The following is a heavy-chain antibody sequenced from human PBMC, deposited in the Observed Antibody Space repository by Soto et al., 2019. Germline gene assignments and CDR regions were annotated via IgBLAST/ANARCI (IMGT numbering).Heavy chain of an antibody. CDR3: ARGRGWHNWFDP. CDR1: GGSISISSYY. D-gene: IGHD1-26*01. V-gene: IGHV4-39*01. Sequence: SETLSLTCTVSGGSISISSYYWGWIRQPPGKGLEWIGSIYYSGSTYYNPSLKSRVTISVDTSKNQFSLKLSSVTAEDTAVYYCARGRGWHNWFDPWGQGTLVTVSS. J-gene: IGHJ5*02. CDR2: IYYSGST.